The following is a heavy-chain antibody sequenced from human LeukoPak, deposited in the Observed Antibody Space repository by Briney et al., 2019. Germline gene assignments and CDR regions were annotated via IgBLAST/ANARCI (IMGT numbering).Heavy chain of an antibody. CDR2: MNPNSGNT. J-gene: IGHJ5*02. CDR3: ARGLTVRGVSTS. D-gene: IGHD3-10*01. CDR1: GYTFTSYD. Sequence: ASVKVSCTASGYTFTSYDINWVRQATGQGLEWMGWMNPNSGNTGYAQKFQGRVTMTRNTSISTAYMELSSLRSEDTAVYYCARGLTVRGVSTSWGQGTLVTVSS. V-gene: IGHV1-8*01.